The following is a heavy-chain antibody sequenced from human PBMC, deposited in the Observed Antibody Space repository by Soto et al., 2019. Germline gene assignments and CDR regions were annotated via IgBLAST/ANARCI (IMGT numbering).Heavy chain of an antibody. V-gene: IGHV3-48*01. CDR3: GRDDGSDGVTGYYMDV. Sequence: EVQLVESGGGLVQPGVSLRLSCAASGFTFNSYSMNWVRQAPGKGLEWVSYISSSSSTIYYADSVKGRFTISRDNAKNSLYLQMNSLRAEDTAVYYCGRDDGSDGVTGYYMDVWGKGTTVTVSS. CDR1: GFTFNSYS. CDR2: ISSSSSTI. J-gene: IGHJ6*03. D-gene: IGHD3-9*01.